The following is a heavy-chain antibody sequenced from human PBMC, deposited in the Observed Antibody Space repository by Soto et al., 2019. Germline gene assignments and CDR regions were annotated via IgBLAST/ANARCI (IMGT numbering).Heavy chain of an antibody. D-gene: IGHD2-15*01. CDR1: GYIFIDYW. Sequence: GESLKISCKASGYIFIDYWVGWVRQMPGKGLEWMGIVYPRDSDTRYSPSFQGQVTISADRSTGTAFLQWRSLKASDTALYYCARPPLPGYSIHFNSWGQGTLVTVSS. V-gene: IGHV5-51*01. J-gene: IGHJ4*02. CDR3: ARPPLPGYSIHFNS. CDR2: VYPRDSDT.